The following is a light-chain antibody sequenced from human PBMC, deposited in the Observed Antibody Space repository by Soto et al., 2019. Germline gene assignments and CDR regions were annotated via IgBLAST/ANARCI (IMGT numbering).Light chain of an antibody. Sequence: QSALTQPASVSGSPGQSITIACTGTSSDVGGYKYVSWYQQHPGKAPKLMIYEVSNRPSGVSNRFSGSKSGNTASLTISGLQADDEADYYCNSYTTNNTYVFGTGTKLTVL. V-gene: IGLV2-14*01. CDR3: NSYTTNNTYV. CDR2: EVS. J-gene: IGLJ1*01. CDR1: SSDVGGYKY.